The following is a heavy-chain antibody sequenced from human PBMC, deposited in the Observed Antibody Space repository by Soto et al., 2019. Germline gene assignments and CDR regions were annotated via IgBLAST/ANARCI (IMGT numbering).Heavy chain of an antibody. D-gene: IGHD5-18*01. V-gene: IGHV1-3*05. CDR3: ARDQRYSYGLRYYYYGMDV. CDR1: GYTFTSYA. J-gene: IGHJ6*02. CDR2: INAGNGNT. Sequence: QVQLVQSGAEEKKPGASVKVSCKASGYTFTSYAMHWVRQAPGQRLEWMGWINAGNGNTKYSQQFQGRVTITRDTAASTAYMELSSLRSEDTAVYYCARDQRYSYGLRYYYYGMDVWGQGTTVTVS.